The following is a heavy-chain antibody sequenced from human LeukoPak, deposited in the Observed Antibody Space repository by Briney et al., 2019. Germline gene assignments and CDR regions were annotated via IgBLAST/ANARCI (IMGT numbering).Heavy chain of an antibody. Sequence: ASVKVSCKASGYTFTSYGISWVRQAPGQGLEWMGWINPNSGGTNYAQKFQGRVTMTRDTSISTAYMELSRLRSDDTAVYYCARDTVRGVIVDYWGQGTLVTVSS. J-gene: IGHJ4*02. CDR2: INPNSGGT. CDR3: ARDTVRGVIVDY. D-gene: IGHD3-10*01. V-gene: IGHV1-2*02. CDR1: GYTFTSYG.